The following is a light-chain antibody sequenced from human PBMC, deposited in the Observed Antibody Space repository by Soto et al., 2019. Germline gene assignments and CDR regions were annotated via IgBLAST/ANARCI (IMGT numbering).Light chain of an antibody. CDR2: EVT. CDR1: SSDIGAYNY. J-gene: IGLJ1*01. Sequence: QSVLTQPASVSGSPGQSITISCTGTSSDIGAYNYVSWYQQHPGKAPTLMIYEVTNRPSGISNRFSGSRSGNTASLSISGLQAEDEADYYCSSYSSAIAFVFGTGTKLTVL. CDR3: SSYSSAIAFV. V-gene: IGLV2-14*01.